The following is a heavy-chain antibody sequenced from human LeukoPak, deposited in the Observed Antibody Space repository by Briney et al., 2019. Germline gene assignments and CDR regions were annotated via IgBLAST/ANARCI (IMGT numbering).Heavy chain of an antibody. CDR2: IKKDGSGK. CDR3: ARGRLGMHP. D-gene: IGHD3-16*01. CDR1: GFIFNNYW. J-gene: IGHJ5*02. Sequence: GGSLRLSCEVSGFIFNNYWMTWVRQAPGKGLEWVATIKKDGSGKYYVDSVKGRFIISRDNAKNSLYLQMNSLRVEDTSIYYCARGRLGMHPWGQGTLVAVSS. V-gene: IGHV3-7*01.